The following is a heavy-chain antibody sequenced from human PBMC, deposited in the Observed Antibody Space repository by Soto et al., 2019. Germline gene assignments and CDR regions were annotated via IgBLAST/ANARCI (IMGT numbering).Heavy chain of an antibody. CDR1: GFVFKDSS. J-gene: IGHJ4*02. Sequence: EVLLVESGGGLVQPGGSLKLSCAASGFVFKDSSIHWVRQASGKGLEWVGRIRDRAYNYATAYAASVQGRFTISRDDSRSTAYLQMTSLRTEDTAIYYCTRLISAAQDYWGQGTLVTVSS. D-gene: IGHD3-10*01. V-gene: IGHV3-73*01. CDR2: IRDRAYNYAT. CDR3: TRLISAAQDY.